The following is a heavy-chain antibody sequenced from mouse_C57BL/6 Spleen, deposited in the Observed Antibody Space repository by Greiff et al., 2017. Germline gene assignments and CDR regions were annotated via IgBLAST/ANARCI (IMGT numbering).Heavy chain of an antibody. Sequence: VQLQQSGPELVKPGASVKISCKASGYAFSSSWMNWVKQRPGKGLEWIGRIYPGDGDTNYNGKFKGKATLTADKSSSTAYMQLSSLTSEDSAVYFCARGGGNYRYAMDYWGQGTSVTVSS. CDR1: GYAFSSSW. J-gene: IGHJ4*01. D-gene: IGHD2-1*01. CDR3: ARGGGNYRYAMDY. V-gene: IGHV1-82*01. CDR2: IYPGDGDT.